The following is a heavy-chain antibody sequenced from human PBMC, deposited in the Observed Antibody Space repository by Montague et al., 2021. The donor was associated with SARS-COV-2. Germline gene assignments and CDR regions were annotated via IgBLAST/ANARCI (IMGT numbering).Heavy chain of an antibody. CDR2: IYWDDDK. D-gene: IGHD3-22*01. CDR3: AHRHAYYEGPYFDY. Sequence: PELVKPTQTLTLTCTSSGFSLSTSGVGVGWIRQPPGKALEWLALIYWDDDKRYSPSLKSRLTITKDTSKNQVVLTMTNMDPVDTATYYCAHRHAYYEGPYFDYWGQGTLVTVSS. V-gene: IGHV2-5*02. J-gene: IGHJ4*02. CDR1: GFSLSTSGVG.